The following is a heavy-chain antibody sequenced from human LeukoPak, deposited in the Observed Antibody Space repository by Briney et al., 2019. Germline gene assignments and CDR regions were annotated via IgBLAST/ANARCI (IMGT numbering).Heavy chain of an antibody. V-gene: IGHV4-31*03. CDR2: IYYSGST. J-gene: IGHJ5*02. CDR1: GGSISSGGYY. Sequence: SGTLSLTCTVSGGSISSGGYYWSWIRQHPGKGLEWIGYIYYSGSTYYNPSLKSRVTISVDTSKNQFSLKLSSVTAADTAVYYCARVLVVTASRWFDPWGQGTLVTVSS. CDR3: ARVLVVTASRWFDP. D-gene: IGHD2-21*02.